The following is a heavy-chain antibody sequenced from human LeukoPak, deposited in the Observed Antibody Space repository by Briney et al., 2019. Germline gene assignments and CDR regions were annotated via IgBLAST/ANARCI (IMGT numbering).Heavy chain of an antibody. J-gene: IGHJ5*02. CDR3: VKAFYYDGSALPLDP. CDR2: MNPDTGGT. CDR1: GYTFTGYY. V-gene: IGHV1-2*02. Sequence: GASVKVSFKASGYTFTGYYIHWVRQAPGQGLQWMGWMNPDTGGTRYAESLQGGVTVTRDTSISTAYMELSSLRSDDTAVYFCVKAFYYDGSALPLDPWGQGTLVTVSS. D-gene: IGHD3-22*01.